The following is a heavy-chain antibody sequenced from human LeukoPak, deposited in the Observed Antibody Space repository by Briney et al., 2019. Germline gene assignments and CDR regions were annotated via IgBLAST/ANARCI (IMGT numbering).Heavy chain of an antibody. CDR3: AREEAEPDAFDI. J-gene: IGHJ3*02. Sequence: GGSLRLSCAASGFTFSSHTMSWVRQAPGKGLEWVSGISGSGVNTYYANSVKGRFTISRDKFMNTLYLQMNSLRAEDTAVYYCAREEAEPDAFDIWGQGTMVTVSS. CDR1: GFTFSSHT. CDR2: ISGSGVNT. V-gene: IGHV3-23*01.